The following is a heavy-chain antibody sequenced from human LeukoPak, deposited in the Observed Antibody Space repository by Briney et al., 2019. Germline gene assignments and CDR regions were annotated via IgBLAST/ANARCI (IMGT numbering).Heavy chain of an antibody. V-gene: IGHV3-7*01. D-gene: IGHD3-16*01. CDR3: VRQMIRFWFDP. Sequence: PGGSLRLSCAASGFTFNIYWMSWVRQAPGKGLEWVADINPDGTQKYSVDSVRGRFTISRDNAKNEVYLQMNSLRDDDTAVYYCVRQMIRFWFDPWGQGTRVTVSS. CDR1: GFTFNIYW. CDR2: INPDGTQK. J-gene: IGHJ5*02.